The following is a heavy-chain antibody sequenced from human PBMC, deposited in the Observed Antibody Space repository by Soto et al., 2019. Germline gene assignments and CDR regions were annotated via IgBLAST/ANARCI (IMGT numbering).Heavy chain of an antibody. Sequence: GGSLRLSCAASGFTFSDSTIHWVRQASGKGLEWVGRIRSKTNTYATAYGASVKGRFIISRDDSEDTAYLQMNSLKSEDTAVNYCTRQYLLWGPSDYWGQGTPVTVSS. V-gene: IGHV3-73*01. CDR3: TRQYLLWGPSDY. CDR1: GFTFSDST. CDR2: IRSKTNTYAT. J-gene: IGHJ4*02. D-gene: IGHD3-9*01.